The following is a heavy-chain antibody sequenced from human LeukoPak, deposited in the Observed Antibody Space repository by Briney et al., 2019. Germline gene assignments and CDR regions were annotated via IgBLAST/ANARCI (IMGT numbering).Heavy chain of an antibody. CDR3: AKAVATTDTAFDY. D-gene: IGHD5-12*01. Sequence: GGSLRLSCAASGFTFDDYAMHWVRQAPGKGLEWVSGISWNSDNIGYADSAKGRFTISRDNSKNTLYLQMNSLRAEDTAVYYCAKAVATTDTAFDYWGQGTLVTVSS. CDR1: GFTFDDYA. V-gene: IGHV3-9*01. CDR2: ISWNSDNI. J-gene: IGHJ4*02.